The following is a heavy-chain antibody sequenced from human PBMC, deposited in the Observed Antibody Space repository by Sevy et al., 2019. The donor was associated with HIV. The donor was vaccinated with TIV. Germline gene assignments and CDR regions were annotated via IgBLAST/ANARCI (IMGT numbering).Heavy chain of an antibody. D-gene: IGHD2-15*01. J-gene: IGHJ6*02. V-gene: IGHV1-46*01. CDR2: INPSGGST. CDR3: ARGGGVVVGATVSGMDV. CDR1: GYTFTSYY. Sequence: ASVKVSCKASGYTFTSYYIHWVRQAPGQGLEWMGIINPSGGSTSYAQKFQGRVTMTRERSTRTVYMEMSSLRSGDTAVYYCARGGGVVVGATVSGMDVWGQGTTVTVSS.